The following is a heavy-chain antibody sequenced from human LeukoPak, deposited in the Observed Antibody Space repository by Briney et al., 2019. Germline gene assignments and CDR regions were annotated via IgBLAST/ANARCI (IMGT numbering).Heavy chain of an antibody. CDR1: GFTVSSSY. J-gene: IGHJ4*02. CDR2: IYSGGST. V-gene: IGHV3-53*01. Sequence: PGGSLRLSCSASGFTVSSSYMSRVRQAPGKGLEWVSVIYSGGSTYYADSVKGRFTISRDNSKNTLYLQMNSLRIEDTAVYYCARVAFRSSSYISGIDYWGQGTLVTVSS. CDR3: ARVAFRSSSYISGIDY. D-gene: IGHD6-6*01.